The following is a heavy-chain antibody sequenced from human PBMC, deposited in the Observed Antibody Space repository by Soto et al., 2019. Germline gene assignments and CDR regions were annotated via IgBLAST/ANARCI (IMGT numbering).Heavy chain of an antibody. CDR1: GFTFSSYG. V-gene: IGHV3-30*18. CDR2: ISSDGTSR. CDR3: AKVRVKDYYYYAMDV. Sequence: GVSLRLSCAASGFTFSSYGMHWVRQAPCKGLEWVAVISSDGTSRFYADSVKGRFTISRDNSKNTLYLQMNSLRAEDTAMYYCAKVRVKDYYYYAMDVWGQGTTVTVSS. D-gene: IGHD4-4*01. J-gene: IGHJ6*02.